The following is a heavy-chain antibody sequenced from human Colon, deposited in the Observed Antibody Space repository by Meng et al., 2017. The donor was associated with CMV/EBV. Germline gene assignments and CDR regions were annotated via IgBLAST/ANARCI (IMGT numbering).Heavy chain of an antibody. CDR1: GFTFSGYG. V-gene: IGHV3-30*03. Sequence: GESLKISCVASGFTFSGYGMHWVRQAPGKGLEWVAVISYDGSNKYYADSVKGRFTISRDNSKNTLYLQMNSLRAEDTAVYYCARDLWYSSGVYYGMDVWGQGTTVTVSS. CDR3: ARDLWYSSGVYYGMDV. D-gene: IGHD6-19*01. J-gene: IGHJ6*02. CDR2: ISYDGSNK.